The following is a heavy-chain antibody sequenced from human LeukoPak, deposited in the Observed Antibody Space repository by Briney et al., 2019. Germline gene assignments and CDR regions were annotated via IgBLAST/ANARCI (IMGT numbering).Heavy chain of an antibody. Sequence: GGSLRLSCAASGFTFSSYAMSWVRQAPGKGLEWVSAISGSGGSTYYADSVKGRFTISRDNSKNTLYLQMNSPRAEDTAVYYCAREYGSGVHFDYWGQGTLVTVSS. CDR3: AREYGSGVHFDY. CDR1: GFTFSSYA. V-gene: IGHV3-23*01. CDR2: ISGSGGST. J-gene: IGHJ4*02. D-gene: IGHD3-10*01.